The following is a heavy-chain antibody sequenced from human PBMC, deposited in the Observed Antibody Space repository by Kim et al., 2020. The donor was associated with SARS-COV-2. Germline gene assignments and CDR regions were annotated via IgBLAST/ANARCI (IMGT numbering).Heavy chain of an antibody. Sequence: GGSLRLSCATSGFTFSAYDMNWVRQAPGKGLEWLSFITKTSTTIYYADSVEGRFTISRDNAKNSLFLQMNSLRDEDTALYYCVCDRIGGAFDMWGQGTMV. D-gene: IGHD3-16*01. CDR3: VCDRIGGAFDM. CDR2: ITKTSTTI. V-gene: IGHV3-48*02. CDR1: GFTFSAYD. J-gene: IGHJ3*02.